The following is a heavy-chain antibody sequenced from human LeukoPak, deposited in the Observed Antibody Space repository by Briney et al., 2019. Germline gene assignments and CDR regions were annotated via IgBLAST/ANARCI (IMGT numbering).Heavy chain of an antibody. CDR2: ISSSSSYI. Sequence: GGSLRLSCAASGFTFSSYSMNWVRQAPGKGLEWVSSISSSSSYIYYADSVKGRFTISRDNANNSLYLQMNSLRAEDTAVYYCARVWKGGGAGPWGQGTLVTVSS. V-gene: IGHV3-21*01. J-gene: IGHJ4*02. CDR3: ARVWKGGGAGP. D-gene: IGHD1-1*01. CDR1: GFTFSSYS.